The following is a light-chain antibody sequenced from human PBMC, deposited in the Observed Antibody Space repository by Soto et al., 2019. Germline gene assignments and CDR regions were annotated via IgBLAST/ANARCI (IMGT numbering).Light chain of an antibody. CDR1: QSLLDTDDGNTY. J-gene: IGKJ4*01. Sequence: DIVMTQTPRSLPVTPGEPASISRRSSQSLLDTDDGNTYLDWYLQKPGQSPHLLIYTVSYRASGVPDRFSGSGSGTNFTLKISRVEADDVGIYYCMQRIEFPLTFGGGTRVEIK. CDR3: MQRIEFPLT. CDR2: TVS. V-gene: IGKV2-40*01.